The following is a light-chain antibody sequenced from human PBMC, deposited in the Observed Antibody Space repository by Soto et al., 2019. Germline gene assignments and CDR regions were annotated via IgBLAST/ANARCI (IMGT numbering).Light chain of an antibody. CDR3: QQYNNWPPG. CDR1: QSVSSN. V-gene: IGKV3-15*01. J-gene: IGKJ5*01. Sequence: EIVMTQSPATLSVSPGERATLSCRASQSVSSNLAWYQQKPGQAPRLLIYGASTRATGIPASFSGSGSGTEFTLTISSLQSEDFAVYYCQQYNNWPPGFGQGTRLEIK. CDR2: GAS.